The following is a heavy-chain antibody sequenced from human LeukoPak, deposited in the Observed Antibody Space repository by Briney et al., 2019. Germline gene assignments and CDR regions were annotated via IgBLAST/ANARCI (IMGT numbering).Heavy chain of an antibody. CDR2: IYYSGST. Sequence: SETLSLTCTVSGGSFSSYYWSWIRRPPGKGLEWIGYIYYSGSTNYNPSLKSRVTISVDTSKNQFSLKLSSVTAADTAVYYCARFIAAAGTDYYYYGMDVWGQGTTVTVSS. CDR1: GGSFSSYY. D-gene: IGHD6-13*01. CDR3: ARFIAAAGTDYYYYGMDV. V-gene: IGHV4-59*01. J-gene: IGHJ6*02.